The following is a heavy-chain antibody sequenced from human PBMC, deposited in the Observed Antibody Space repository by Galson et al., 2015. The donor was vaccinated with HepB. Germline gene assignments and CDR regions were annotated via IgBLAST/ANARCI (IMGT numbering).Heavy chain of an antibody. CDR3: AKDGPPLISSGWYQYNWFDP. CDR2: ISGSGGST. CDR1: GFTFSSYA. V-gene: IGHV3-23*01. D-gene: IGHD6-19*01. J-gene: IGHJ5*02. Sequence: SLRLSCAASGFTFSSYAMSWVRQAPGKGLEWVSAISGSGGSTYYADSVKGRFTISRDNSKNTLYLQMNSLRAEDTAVYYCAKDGPPLISSGWYQYNWFDPWGQGTPVTVSS.